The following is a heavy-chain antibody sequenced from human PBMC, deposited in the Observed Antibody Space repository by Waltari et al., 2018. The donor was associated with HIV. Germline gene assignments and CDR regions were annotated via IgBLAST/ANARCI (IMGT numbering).Heavy chain of an antibody. CDR3: ASSRSDYDTKYYGMGV. CDR1: GFTFRYSW. D-gene: IGHD5-12*01. Sequence: EVHLVESGGNLVQPGGSLRLSCTASGFTFRYSWMSWVRQAPGKGLEWVATIRYDGRYEVYVDSVKGRFTISRDNAKSSLYLQMNSLRVEDSAIYYCASSRSDYDTKYYGMGVWGQGTTVSVSS. J-gene: IGHJ6*02. CDR2: IRYDGRYE. V-gene: IGHV3-7*01.